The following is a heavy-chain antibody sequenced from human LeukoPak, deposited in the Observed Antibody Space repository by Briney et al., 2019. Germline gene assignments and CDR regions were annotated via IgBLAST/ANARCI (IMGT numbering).Heavy chain of an antibody. J-gene: IGHJ6*03. CDR1: GFTFSSYA. CDR2: ISSNGGST. D-gene: IGHD2-15*01. Sequence: GGSLRLSCAASGFTFSSYAMHWVRQAPGKGLEYVSAISSNGGSTYYANSVKGRFTISRDNSKNTLYLQMGSLRAEDMAVYYCARDSLWYSDYYYYMDVWGKGTTVTISS. V-gene: IGHV3-64*01. CDR3: ARDSLWYSDYYYYMDV.